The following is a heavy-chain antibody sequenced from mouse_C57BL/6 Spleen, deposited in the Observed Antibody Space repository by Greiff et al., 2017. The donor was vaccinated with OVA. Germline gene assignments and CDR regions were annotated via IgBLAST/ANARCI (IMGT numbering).Heavy chain of an antibody. CDR2: INPGSGGT. CDR1: GYAFTNYL. D-gene: IGHD2-4*01. V-gene: IGHV1-54*01. CDR3: ARSREDYDSWFAY. J-gene: IGHJ3*01. Sequence: VKLQESGAELVRPGTSVKVSCKASGYAFTNYLIEWVKQRPGQCLEWIGVINPGSGGTNYNEKFKGKATLTADKSSSTAYMQLSSLTSEDSAVYFCARSREDYDSWFAYWGQGTLVTVSA.